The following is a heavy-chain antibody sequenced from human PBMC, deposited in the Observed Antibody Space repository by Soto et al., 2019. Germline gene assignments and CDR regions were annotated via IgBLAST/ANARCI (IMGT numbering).Heavy chain of an antibody. V-gene: IGHV4-34*01. D-gene: IGHD3-10*01. CDR3: ARGLIMWFGELSRRGGYYYYMDV. Sequence: QVQLQQWGAGLLKPSETLSLTCAVYDGYFSGYQWSWLRQTPGKGLEWIGGINDSGNINYNPSLKSRVTILVDAPTKLISLRLSSVTAADTAVYYCARGLIMWFGELSRRGGYYYYMDVWGKGTTVTVSS. CDR2: INDSGNI. J-gene: IGHJ6*03. CDR1: DGYFSGYQ.